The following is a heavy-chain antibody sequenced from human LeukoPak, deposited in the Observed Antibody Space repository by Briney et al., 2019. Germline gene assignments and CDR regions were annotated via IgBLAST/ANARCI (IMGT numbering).Heavy chain of an antibody. V-gene: IGHV3-9*01. CDR3: AKDISDTAMAYFSFDY. D-gene: IGHD5-18*01. CDR2: ISWNSGSI. J-gene: IGHJ4*02. Sequence: GRSLRLSCAASGFTFDDYAMHWVRQAPGKGLEWVSGISWNSGSIGYADSVKGRFTISRDNAKNSLYLQMNSLRAEDTALYYCAKDISDTAMAYFSFDYWGQGTLVTVSS. CDR1: GFTFDDYA.